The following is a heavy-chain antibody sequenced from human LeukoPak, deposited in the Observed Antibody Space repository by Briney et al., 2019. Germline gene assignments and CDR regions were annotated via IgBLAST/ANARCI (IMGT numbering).Heavy chain of an antibody. CDR2: IYYSGST. Sequence: PSETLSLTCTVSGGSISSSSYYWGWIRQPPGKGLEWIGSIYYSGSTYYNPSLKSRVTISVDTSKNQFSLKLSSVTAADTAAYYCARLWFGELFGYWGQGTLVTVSS. J-gene: IGHJ4*02. CDR3: ARLWFGELFGY. CDR1: GGSISSSSYY. V-gene: IGHV4-39*01. D-gene: IGHD3-10*01.